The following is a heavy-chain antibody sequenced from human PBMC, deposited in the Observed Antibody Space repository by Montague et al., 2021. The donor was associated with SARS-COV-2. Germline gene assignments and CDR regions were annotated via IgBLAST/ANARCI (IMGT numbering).Heavy chain of an antibody. Sequence: SETLSLTCTVSGGSISSYYWSWIRQPPRKGLEWIGYIYYSGSTNYNPSLTSRVPISVDTSKNQFSLKLTSVTAAATAVYYCARVGVIATWFYFDYWGQGTLVTVSS. V-gene: IGHV4-59*01. CDR3: ARVGVIATWFYFDY. CDR1: GGSISSYY. D-gene: IGHD3-22*01. J-gene: IGHJ4*02. CDR2: IYYSGST.